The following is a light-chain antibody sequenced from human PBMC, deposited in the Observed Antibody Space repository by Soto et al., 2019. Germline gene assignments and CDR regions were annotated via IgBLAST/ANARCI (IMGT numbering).Light chain of an antibody. Sequence: QSVLTQPASVSGSPGKSITISCTGTSSDFGRYNFVSWYQHHTGKAPKLMIYDVNNRPSGVSNRFSGSKSGNTASLTISGLQAEDEADYYCSSYASNRDVLFGGGTQLTVL. CDR1: SSDFGRYNF. CDR2: DVN. V-gene: IGLV2-14*03. J-gene: IGLJ2*01. CDR3: SSYASNRDVL.